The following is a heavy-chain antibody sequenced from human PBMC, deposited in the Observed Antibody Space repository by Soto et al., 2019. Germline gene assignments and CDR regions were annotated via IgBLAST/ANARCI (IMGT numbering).Heavy chain of an antibody. V-gene: IGHV4-34*02. Sequence: QVHLQQWGAGLLKPSGTLSLTCAVYGGSFSGYYWSWIRQSPGKGLEWIGDINHLGGTNYNPSLKSRVTISVDTTNSQFSLKLKSVTAADTALYYCARGAGFLNYWGQGTQVTVSS. CDR2: INHLGGT. D-gene: IGHD6-25*01. J-gene: IGHJ4*02. CDR1: GGSFSGYY. CDR3: ARGAGFLNY.